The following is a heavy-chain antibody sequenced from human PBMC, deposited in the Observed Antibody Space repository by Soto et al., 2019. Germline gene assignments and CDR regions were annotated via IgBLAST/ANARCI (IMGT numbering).Heavy chain of an antibody. CDR2: LLRSGSTA. J-gene: IGHJ5*02. CDR3: AKDAISGDGIWLMDS. Sequence: GGSLRLSCAASGFTFSNYAMTWARQAPGKGLEWVSSLLRSGSTAYYADSVRGRFTVSSDTSANSLYLQMDSLRAEDTAIYYCAKDAISGDGIWLMDSWGQGTLVTVSS. CDR1: GFTFSNYA. V-gene: IGHV3-23*01. D-gene: IGHD4-17*01.